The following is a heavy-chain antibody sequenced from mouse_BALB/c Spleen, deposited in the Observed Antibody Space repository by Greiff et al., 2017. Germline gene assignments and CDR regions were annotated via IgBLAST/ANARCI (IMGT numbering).Heavy chain of an antibody. Sequence: EVMLVESGGGLVKPGGSLKLSCAASGFTFSSYAMSWVRQTPEKRLEWVASISSGGSTYYPDSVKGRFTISRDNARNILYLQMSSLRSEDTAMYYCARDAYYGNYDWYFDVWGAGTTVTVSS. D-gene: IGHD2-10*01. V-gene: IGHV5-6-5*01. CDR1: GFTFSSYA. CDR2: ISSGGST. J-gene: IGHJ1*01. CDR3: ARDAYYGNYDWYFDV.